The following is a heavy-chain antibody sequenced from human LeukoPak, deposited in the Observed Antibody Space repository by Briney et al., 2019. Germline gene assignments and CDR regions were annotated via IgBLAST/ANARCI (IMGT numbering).Heavy chain of an antibody. Sequence: PGGSLRLSCAASGFTFSDYYMSWIRQAPGKGLEWVSYISSSGSTIYYADSVKGRFTISRDNAKNSLYLQKNSLRAEDTAVYYCAAHVLLWFGELRRWFDPWGQGTLVTVSS. CDR2: ISSSGSTI. J-gene: IGHJ5*02. CDR3: AAHVLLWFGELRRWFDP. V-gene: IGHV3-11*01. D-gene: IGHD3-10*01. CDR1: GFTFSDYY.